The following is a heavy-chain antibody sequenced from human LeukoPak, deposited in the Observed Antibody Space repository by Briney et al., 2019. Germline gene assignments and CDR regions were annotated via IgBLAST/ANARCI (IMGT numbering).Heavy chain of an antibody. CDR3: ARVESIRHPYYGSGSLLFPLDAFDI. V-gene: IGHV4-39*07. CDR2: LYYGGTT. J-gene: IGHJ3*02. CDR1: GDSISSRSSY. D-gene: IGHD3-10*01. Sequence: SETLSLTCTVSGDSISSRSSYWGWIRQPPGKGLEWIGSLYYGGTTHYNPSLKSRVTMSLDTTKNQFSLNLRSVTAADTAVYYCARVESIRHPYYGSGSLLFPLDAFDIWGQGTMVTVSS.